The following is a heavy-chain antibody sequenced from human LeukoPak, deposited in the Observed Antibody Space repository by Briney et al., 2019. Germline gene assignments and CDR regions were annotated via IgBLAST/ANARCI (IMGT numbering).Heavy chain of an antibody. CDR3: ARSQQLVHGGPSDY. Sequence: ASVKVSCKASGGTFSSYAISWVRQAPGQGLEWMGGIIPIFGTANYAQKFQGRVTITADEPTSTAYMELSSLRSEDTAVYHCARSQQLVHGGPSDYWGQGTLVTVSS. CDR1: GGTFSSYA. CDR2: IIPIFGTA. D-gene: IGHD6-13*01. J-gene: IGHJ4*02. V-gene: IGHV1-69*01.